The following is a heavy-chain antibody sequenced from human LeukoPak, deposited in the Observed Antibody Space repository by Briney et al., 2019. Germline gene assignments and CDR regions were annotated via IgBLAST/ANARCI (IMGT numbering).Heavy chain of an antibody. D-gene: IGHD2-2*01. CDR3: ARNVRGQLRFFWFDP. V-gene: IGHV1-2*02. CDR2: INPNSGGT. J-gene: IGHJ5*02. Sequence: ASVKVSCKASGYTFTGYYMHWVRQAPGQGLEWMGWINPNSGGTNYAQKFQGRVTMTRDTSISTAYMELNRLRSDDTAVYYCARNVRGQLRFFWFDPWGQGTLVTVSS. CDR1: GYTFTGYY.